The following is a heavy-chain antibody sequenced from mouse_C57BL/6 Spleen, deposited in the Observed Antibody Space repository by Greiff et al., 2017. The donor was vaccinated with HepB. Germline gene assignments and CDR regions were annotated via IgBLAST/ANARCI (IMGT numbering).Heavy chain of an antibody. D-gene: IGHD1-1*01. V-gene: IGHV1-75*01. CDR2: IFPGSGST. Sequence: QVQLKQSGPELVKPGASVKISCKASGYTFTDYYINWVKQRPGQGLEWIGWIFPGSGSTYYNEKFKGKATLTVDKSSSTAYMLLSSLTSEDSAVYSCARYSILITTVVAHWYFDVWGTGTTVTVSS. J-gene: IGHJ1*03. CDR3: ARYSILITTVVAHWYFDV. CDR1: GYTFTDYY.